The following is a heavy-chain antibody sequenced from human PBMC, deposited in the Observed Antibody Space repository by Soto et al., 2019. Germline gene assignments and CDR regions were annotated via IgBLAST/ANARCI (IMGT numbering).Heavy chain of an antibody. Sequence: PSETLSLTCAVSGGSISSSNWWSWVRQPPGKGLEWIGEIYHSGSTNYNPSLKSRVTISVDKSKNQFSLKLSSVTAADTAVYYCARSRYDSSGYYLNWFDPWGQGTLVTVSS. CDR3: ARSRYDSSGYYLNWFDP. D-gene: IGHD3-22*01. CDR1: GGSISSSNW. CDR2: IYHSGST. J-gene: IGHJ5*02. V-gene: IGHV4-4*02.